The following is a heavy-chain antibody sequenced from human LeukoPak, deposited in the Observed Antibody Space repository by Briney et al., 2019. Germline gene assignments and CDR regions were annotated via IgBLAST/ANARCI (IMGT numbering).Heavy chain of an antibody. CDR2: IKYTGST. Sequence: SETLSLTCTVYGGSLSFYYWSWIRQPPGKGLEWIGEIKYTGSTNYNPSLKRRVTISLDTSKNQFSLNLNSVTAADTAVYYCARHLLDTSTSFDSWGQGTLVTVSS. J-gene: IGHJ4*02. CDR1: GGSLSFYY. D-gene: IGHD2-2*01. V-gene: IGHV4-34*01. CDR3: ARHLLDTSTSFDS.